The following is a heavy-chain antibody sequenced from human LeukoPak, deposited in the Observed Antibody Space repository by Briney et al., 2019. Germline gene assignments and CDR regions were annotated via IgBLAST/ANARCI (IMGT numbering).Heavy chain of an antibody. CDR2: INPNSGGT. CDR1: GYTFTGYY. V-gene: IGHV1-2*02. J-gene: IGHJ3*02. D-gene: IGHD2-15*01. CDR3: ARDCGSGGSCGEAFDI. Sequence: VASVKVSCKASGYTFTGYYMHWVRQAPGQGLEWMGWINPNSGGTNYAQKFQGRVTMTRDTSISTAYMELSRLRSDDTAVYYCARDCGSGGSCGEAFDIWGQGTMVTVSS.